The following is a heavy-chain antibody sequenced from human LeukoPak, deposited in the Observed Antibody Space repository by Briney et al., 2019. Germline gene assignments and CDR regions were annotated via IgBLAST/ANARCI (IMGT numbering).Heavy chain of an antibody. CDR3: ASATPGSYGDY. D-gene: IGHD1-26*01. Sequence: ASVKVSCKASGYTFTSYGISWVRQAPGQGLEWMGWINPNSGGTNYAQKFQGRVTMTRDTSISTAYMELSRLRSDDTAVYYCASATPGSYGDYWGQGTLVTVSS. J-gene: IGHJ4*02. V-gene: IGHV1-2*02. CDR2: INPNSGGT. CDR1: GYTFTSYG.